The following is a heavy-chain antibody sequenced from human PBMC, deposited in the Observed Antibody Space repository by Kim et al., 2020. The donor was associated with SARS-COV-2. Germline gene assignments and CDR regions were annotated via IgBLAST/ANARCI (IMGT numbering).Heavy chain of an antibody. Sequence: ADSVKGRFTISRDNSKNTLYLQMNSLRAEDTAVYYCAKVRRTTPHYGMDVWGQGTTVTVSS. V-gene: IGHV3-23*01. J-gene: IGHJ6*02. CDR3: AKVRRTTPHYGMDV. D-gene: IGHD1-7*01.